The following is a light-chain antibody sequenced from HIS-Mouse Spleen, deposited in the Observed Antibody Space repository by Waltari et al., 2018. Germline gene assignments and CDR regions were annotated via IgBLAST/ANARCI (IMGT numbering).Light chain of an antibody. CDR1: SSDVGGYNY. J-gene: IGLJ2*01. CDR2: EVS. Sequence: QSALTQPPSASGSPGQSVTISCTGTSSDVGGYNYVSWYQQHPGNAPKLMFYEVSTRASGGPDRFSGSKPGNTASLTVSGLQAEDEADYYCSSYAGSNNLVFGGGTKLTVL. CDR3: SSYAGSNNLV. V-gene: IGLV2-8*01.